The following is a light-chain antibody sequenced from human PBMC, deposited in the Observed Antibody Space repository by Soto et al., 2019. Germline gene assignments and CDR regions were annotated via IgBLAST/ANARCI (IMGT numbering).Light chain of an antibody. CDR1: SDDVGGYNY. J-gene: IGLJ2*01. CDR2: EVN. CDR3: SSYRSGNTLVV. Sequence: QAVVTQPPSASGTSGQRITISCTGTSDDVGGYNYVSWYQQHPGKAPKLMIFEVNNRPSGVSNRFSGSRSGNTASLTISGLQAEDEADYYCSSYRSGNTLVVFGGGTQLTVL. V-gene: IGLV2-14*01.